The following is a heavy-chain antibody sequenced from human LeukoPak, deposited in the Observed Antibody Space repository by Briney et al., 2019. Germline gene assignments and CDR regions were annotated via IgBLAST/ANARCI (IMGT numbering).Heavy chain of an antibody. CDR1: GDSISSYY. V-gene: IGHV4-39*01. D-gene: IGHD4-23*01. Sequence: SETLSLTCTVSGDSISSYYWSWIRQPPGKDLEWVGSIYYSGSTYYNPSLKSRVTISVDTSKNQFSLKLSSVTAADTAVYYCTRRSNSQPPNYWGQGTLVTVSS. J-gene: IGHJ4*02. CDR3: TRRSNSQPPNY. CDR2: IYYSGST.